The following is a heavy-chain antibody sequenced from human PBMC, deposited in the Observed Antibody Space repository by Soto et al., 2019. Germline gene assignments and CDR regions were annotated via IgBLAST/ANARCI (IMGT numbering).Heavy chain of an antibody. J-gene: IGHJ5*02. CDR2: IYYSGST. CDR3: ARLNYDYVWGSYP. CDR1: GGSISSSSYY. D-gene: IGHD3-16*01. V-gene: IGHV4-39*01. Sequence: SETLSLTCTVSGGSISSSSYYWGWIRQPPGKGLEWIGSIYYSGSTYYNPSLKSRVTISVDTSKNQFSLKLSSVTAADTAVYYCARLNYDYVWGSYPRGQGTLVTVSS.